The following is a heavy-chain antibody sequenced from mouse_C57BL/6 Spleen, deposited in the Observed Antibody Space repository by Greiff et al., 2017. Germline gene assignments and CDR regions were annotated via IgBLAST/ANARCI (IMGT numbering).Heavy chain of an antibody. CDR2: INPNNGGT. D-gene: IGHD2-5*01. CDR3: ARGNRDISNYIDAMDY. CDR1: GYTFTDYY. V-gene: IGHV1-26*01. Sequence: VQLQQSGPELVKPGASVKISCKASGYTFTDYYMNWVKQSHGKSLEWIGDINPNNGGTSYNQKFKGKATLTVDKSSSTAYMELRSLTSEDSAVYYCARGNRDISNYIDAMDYWGQGTSVTVSS. J-gene: IGHJ4*01.